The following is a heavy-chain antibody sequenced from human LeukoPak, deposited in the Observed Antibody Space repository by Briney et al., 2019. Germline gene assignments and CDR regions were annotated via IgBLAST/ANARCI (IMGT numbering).Heavy chain of an antibody. CDR2: ITGSGGST. V-gene: IGHV3-23*01. J-gene: IGHJ4*02. CDR3: AKHNGGGDFIDY. CDR1: GFTFSSYA. D-gene: IGHD2-21*02. Sequence: GGSLRLSCAASGFTFSSYAMSWVRQAPGKGLEWVSAITGSGGSTYFADSVKGRFTISRDNSKNTLYLQMNSLRAEDTAVYFCAKHNGGGDFIDYWGQGTLVTVSS.